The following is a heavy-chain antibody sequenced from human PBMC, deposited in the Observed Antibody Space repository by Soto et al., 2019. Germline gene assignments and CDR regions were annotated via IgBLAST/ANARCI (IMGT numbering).Heavy chain of an antibody. J-gene: IGHJ6*02. CDR3: ATTFDSSGYYNDYGMDI. Sequence: SETLSLTCAVSGAPINSISYYWGWVRQSPGKGLEWIGRIYYSGITYYNPSLKSRVTISVDTSKNHFSLKLRSVTAADTAVYFCATTFDSSGYYNDYGMDIWGQGAAVTVSS. V-gene: IGHV4-39*02. D-gene: IGHD3-22*01. CDR2: IYYSGIT. CDR1: GAPINSISYY.